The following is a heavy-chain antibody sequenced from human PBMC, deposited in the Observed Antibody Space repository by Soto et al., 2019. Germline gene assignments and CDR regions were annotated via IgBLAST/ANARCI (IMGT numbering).Heavy chain of an antibody. D-gene: IGHD1-26*01. Sequence: GSLRLSCAASGFIFENFGMSWARQAPGKGLEWISSISGSGFKKYYADSVKGRFTISRDNSKSTVYLELNNLSAEDTAVYHCAKNQGVELVPLATVDWFDPWGQGSVVTVSS. CDR2: ISGSGFKK. CDR3: AKNQGVELVPLATVDWFDP. CDR1: GFIFENFG. J-gene: IGHJ5*02. V-gene: IGHV3-23*01.